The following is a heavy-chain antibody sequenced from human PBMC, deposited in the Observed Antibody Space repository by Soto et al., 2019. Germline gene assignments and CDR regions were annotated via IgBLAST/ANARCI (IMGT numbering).Heavy chain of an antibody. J-gene: IGHJ4*02. Sequence: VQLVESGGGVVQPGRSLRLSCAASGFTFSSYGMHWVRQAPGKGLEWVAVISYDGSNKYYADSVKGRFTISRDNSKNTLYLQMNSLRAEDTAVYYCAKDSAGYCSSTSCYLPVYWGQGTLVTVSS. CDR3: AKDSAGYCSSTSCYLPVY. D-gene: IGHD2-2*01. CDR1: GFTFSSYG. CDR2: ISYDGSNK. V-gene: IGHV3-30*18.